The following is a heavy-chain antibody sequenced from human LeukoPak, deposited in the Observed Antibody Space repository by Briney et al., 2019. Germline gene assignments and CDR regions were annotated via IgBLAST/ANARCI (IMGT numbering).Heavy chain of an antibody. Sequence: GGSLRLSCAASGFTFSSYAMSWVRQAPGKGLEWVSAISCSDGSTYYADSVKGRFTISRDNSKNTLYLQMNSLRAEDTAVYYCARGRQNGDYDYYYYYMDVWGKGTTVTVSS. CDR2: ISCSDGST. CDR1: GFTFSSYA. D-gene: IGHD4-17*01. V-gene: IGHV3-23*01. CDR3: ARGRQNGDYDYYYYYMDV. J-gene: IGHJ6*03.